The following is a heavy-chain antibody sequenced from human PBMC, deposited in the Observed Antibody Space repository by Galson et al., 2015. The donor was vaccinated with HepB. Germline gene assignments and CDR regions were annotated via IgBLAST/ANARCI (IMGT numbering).Heavy chain of an antibody. CDR3: ARGQQQLPNNPYYYYYYYMDV. CDR2: IIPIFGTA. CDR1: GGTFSSYA. V-gene: IGHV1-69*13. J-gene: IGHJ6*03. D-gene: IGHD6-13*01. Sequence: SVKVSCKASGGTFSSYAISWVRQAPGQGLEWMGGIIPIFGTANYAQKFQGRVTITADESTSTAYMELSSLRSEDTAVYYCARGQQQLPNNPYYYYYYYMDVWGKGTTVTVSS.